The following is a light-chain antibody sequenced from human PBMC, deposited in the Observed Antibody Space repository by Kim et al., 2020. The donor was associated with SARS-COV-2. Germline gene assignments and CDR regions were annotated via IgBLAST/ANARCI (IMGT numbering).Light chain of an antibody. J-gene: IGKJ1*01. Sequence: SPGEKDPLSGRASQSVSSSYLAWYQQKTGQAPRLLIFGASSRATGIPDRFSGSGSGTDFTLTISRLEPEDFAVYYCQQYGNSPRTFGQGTKVDIK. CDR1: QSVSSSY. CDR2: GAS. CDR3: QQYGNSPRT. V-gene: IGKV3-20*01.